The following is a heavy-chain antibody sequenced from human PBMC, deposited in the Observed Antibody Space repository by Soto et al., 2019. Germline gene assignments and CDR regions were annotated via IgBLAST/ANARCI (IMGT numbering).Heavy chain of an antibody. Sequence: EPLEQSGAEVKRPGASVNVSCKASGYTVSDFDINWLRQASGQGPEWMGWMNAKSGDTFFAQRFQGKFNMTWDTSLSTAYMEVGSLTSDDTAMYYSSRGNPFNSAGFDVWGQGTKVAVSS. CDR2: MNAKSGDT. CDR3: SRGNPFNSAGFDV. D-gene: IGHD2-21*01. J-gene: IGHJ6*02. CDR1: GYTVSDFD. V-gene: IGHV1-8*01.